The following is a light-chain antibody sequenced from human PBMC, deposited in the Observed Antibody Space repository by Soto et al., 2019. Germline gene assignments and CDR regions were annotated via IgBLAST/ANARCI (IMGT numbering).Light chain of an antibody. CDR1: NNDIGGYIY. CDR3: SSYTSSSTLLV. V-gene: IGLV2-14*01. J-gene: IGLJ1*01. CDR2: EVS. Sequence: QSVLTQPASVSGSPGRSITISCIGTNNDIGGYIYVSWYQQHPGKAHKLVIYEVSNRPSGVSSRFSGSKSGNTASLTISGLQADDEADYYCSSYTSSSTLLVFGTGTKVTV.